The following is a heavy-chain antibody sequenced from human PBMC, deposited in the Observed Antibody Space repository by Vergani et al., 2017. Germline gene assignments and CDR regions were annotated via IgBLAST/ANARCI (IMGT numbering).Heavy chain of an antibody. J-gene: IGHJ4*02. D-gene: IGHD2-2*01. CDR1: GFTFSSYA. CDR3: ATDWGTSKEAFDY. Sequence: QVQLVESGGGVVQPGRSLRLSCAASGFTFSSYAMHWVRQAPGKGLEWVAVISYDGSNKYYADSVKGRFTISRDNSKNTLYLQMNSLRAEDTAVYYCATDWGTSKEAFDYWGQGTLVTVSS. CDR2: ISYDGSNK. V-gene: IGHV3-30*04.